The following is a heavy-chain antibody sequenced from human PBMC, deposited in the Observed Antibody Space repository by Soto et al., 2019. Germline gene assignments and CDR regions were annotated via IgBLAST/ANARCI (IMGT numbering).Heavy chain of an antibody. CDR3: VRERADIVVAPVATSGMDV. CDR1: GFTFSDYG. CDR2: ASRDGSTK. Sequence: QVQLVESGGGVVQPGRSLRLSCAASGFTFSDYGMQWVRQAPGKGLEWVAVASRDGSTKFYADSVKGRFTISRDNSKNTLDLQLNSLRPEDTAVYYCVRERADIVVAPVATSGMDVWGQGTAVTVSS. V-gene: IGHV3-30*03. J-gene: IGHJ6*02. D-gene: IGHD2-2*01.